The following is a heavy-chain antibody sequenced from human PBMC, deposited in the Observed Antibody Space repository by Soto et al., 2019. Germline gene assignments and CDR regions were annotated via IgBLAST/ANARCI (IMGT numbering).Heavy chain of an antibody. CDR2: ISGTGGST. Sequence: GGSLRLSCAASGFTFTSYAMSWVRQAPGKGLEWVSTISGTGGSTYYPDSVKGRFTISRDNSKNTLYLQMNSLRAEDTAVYYCARVDLAPSRYYYYYMDVWGKGTTVTVSS. J-gene: IGHJ6*03. CDR1: GFTFTSYA. CDR3: ARVDLAPSRYYYYYMDV. V-gene: IGHV3-23*01. D-gene: IGHD5-12*01.